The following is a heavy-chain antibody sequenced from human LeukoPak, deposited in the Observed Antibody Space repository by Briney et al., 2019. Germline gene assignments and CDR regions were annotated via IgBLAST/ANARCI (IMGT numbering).Heavy chain of an antibody. CDR3: ARDQGDGGNSFDP. V-gene: IGHV1-2*06. Sequence: GASVKVSCKASGYTFTDYYIHWVRQAPGQGLEWMGRINPNTGGTNYAQRFQGRVSMTRDRSISTAYMDLNRLTSGDTAVYHCARDQGDGGNSFDPWGQGTLVTV. CDR2: INPNTGGT. CDR1: GYTFTDYY. J-gene: IGHJ5*02. D-gene: IGHD4-23*01.